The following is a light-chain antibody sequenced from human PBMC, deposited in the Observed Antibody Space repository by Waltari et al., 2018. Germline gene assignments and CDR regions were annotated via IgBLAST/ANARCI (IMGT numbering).Light chain of an antibody. V-gene: IGLV1-44*01. CDR3: GAWDDSLNGYV. CDR1: SSNIGSKT. Sequence: QSVLTQPPSASGTPGQRVTISWSGSSSNIGSKTVSWYHQLPGTAPKLLIYGDDQRPSGVPDRFSAAKSGTSASLSISNLQSEDEADYYCGAWDDSLNGYVFGSGTKVNVL. J-gene: IGLJ1*01. CDR2: GDD.